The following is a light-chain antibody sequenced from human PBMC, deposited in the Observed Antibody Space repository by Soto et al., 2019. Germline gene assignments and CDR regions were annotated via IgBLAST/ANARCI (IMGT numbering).Light chain of an antibody. J-gene: IGKJ1*01. CDR2: GAS. Sequence: EIVMTQSPATLSVSPGERATLSCRASQNVDTKYLAWYQQKPGQAPRLLIYGASSRATGIPDRFSGSGSGTDFTLTISRLEPEDFAVYYCQQYGSSSYTFGQGTKVDI. CDR3: QQYGSSSYT. V-gene: IGKV3-20*01. CDR1: QNVDTKY.